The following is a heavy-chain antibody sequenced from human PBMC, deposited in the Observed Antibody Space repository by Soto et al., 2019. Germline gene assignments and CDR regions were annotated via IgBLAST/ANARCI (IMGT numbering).Heavy chain of an antibody. V-gene: IGHV4-59*01. Sequence: SETLSLTCNSSGGPLSSFYYSWILQAPGKGLEWSCYIYYTGITNYNPSLKSRVTMSVDTSKNQFSLKLTSVTAADTAVYFCAVTRGGAHPHDIWGQGTMVTVS. CDR2: IYYTGIT. CDR3: AVTRGGAHPHDI. CDR1: GGPLSSFY. J-gene: IGHJ3*02. D-gene: IGHD2-21*02.